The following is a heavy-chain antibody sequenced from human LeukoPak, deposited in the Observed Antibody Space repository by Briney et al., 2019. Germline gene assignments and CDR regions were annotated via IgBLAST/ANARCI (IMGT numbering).Heavy chain of an antibody. CDR1: GGSISSSSYY. D-gene: IGHD3-16*02. CDR3: AITFGGLIVIGY. J-gene: IGHJ4*02. CDR2: IYYSGST. Sequence: KSSETLSLTCTVSGGSISSSSYYWGWIRQPPGKGLEWIGSIYYSGSTYYNPSLKSRVTISVDTSKNQFSLKLSSVTAADTAVYYCAITFGGLIVIGYWGQGTLVTVSS. V-gene: IGHV4-39*01.